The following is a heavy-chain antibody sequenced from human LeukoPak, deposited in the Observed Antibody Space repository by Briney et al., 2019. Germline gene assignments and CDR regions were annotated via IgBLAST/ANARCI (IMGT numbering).Heavy chain of an antibody. J-gene: IGHJ6*03. V-gene: IGHV3-30*02. CDR2: IRYVGSNK. CDR3: AKGRGWEASYYYYYMDV. Sequence: PGGSLRLSCAASGFTFSSYGMHWVRPAPGKGLEWVAFIRYVGSNKYYADSVKGRFTISRDNSKNTLYLQMNSLRAEDTAVYYCAKGRGWEASYYYYYMDVWGKGTTVTISS. D-gene: IGHD1-26*01. CDR1: GFTFSSYG.